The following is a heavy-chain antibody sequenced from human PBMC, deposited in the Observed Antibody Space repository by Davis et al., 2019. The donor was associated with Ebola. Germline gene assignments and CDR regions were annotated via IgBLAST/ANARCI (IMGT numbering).Heavy chain of an antibody. CDR2: IHHSGST. CDR3: ARSGSGWYPGGDY. J-gene: IGHJ4*02. D-gene: IGHD6-19*01. Sequence: MPSETLSLTCTVSGVSITSYYWSWIRQPPGKGLEWIGYIHHSGSTNYNPSLKSRVTISVDTSKNQFSLKLSSVPAADTAVYYCARSGSGWYPGGDYWGQGTLVTVSS. CDR1: GVSITSYY. V-gene: IGHV4-59*08.